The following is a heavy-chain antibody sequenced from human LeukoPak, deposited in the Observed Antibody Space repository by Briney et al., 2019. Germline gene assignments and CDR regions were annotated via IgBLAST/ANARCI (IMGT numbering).Heavy chain of an antibody. CDR3: AKEDYGSGSYWGGSDYGMDV. CDR1: GFTFRSYG. J-gene: IGHJ6*02. V-gene: IGHV3-33*05. Sequence: PGKSLRLSCAASGFTFRSYGMHWVRQAPGKGLEWVAVIPYDGSIKYYADSVKGRFTISRDNSKNTLYLQMNSLRAEDTAMYYCAKEDYGSGSYWGGSDYGMDVCGQGTTVTVSS. CDR2: IPYDGSIK. D-gene: IGHD3-10*01.